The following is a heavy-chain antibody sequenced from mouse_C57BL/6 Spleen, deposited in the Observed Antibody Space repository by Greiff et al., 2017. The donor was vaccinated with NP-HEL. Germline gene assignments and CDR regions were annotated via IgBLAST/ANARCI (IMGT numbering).Heavy chain of an antibody. CDR3: ARGCLGNYAMDY. CDR2: IDPSDSYT. J-gene: IGHJ4*01. CDR1: GYTLTSYW. D-gene: IGHD3-3*01. Sequence: VQLQQSGAELVMPGASVKLSCKASGYTLTSYWMHWVKQRPGQGLEWIGEIDPSDSYTNYNQKFKGKSTLTVDKSSSTAYMQLSSLTSEDSAVYYCARGCLGNYAMDYWGQGTSVTVSS. V-gene: IGHV1-69*01.